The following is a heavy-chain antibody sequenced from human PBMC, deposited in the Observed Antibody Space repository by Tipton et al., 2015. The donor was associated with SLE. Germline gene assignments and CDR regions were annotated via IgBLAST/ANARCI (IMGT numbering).Heavy chain of an antibody. CDR2: ISHSGSA. CDR1: GGSISTYF. V-gene: IGHV4-34*01. Sequence: TLSLTCTISGGSISTYFWSWIRQSPGKRLEWIGEISHSGSANYNPSLKSRGTISLDMSKNQFSLRLSSVTAADTAVYYCARGVAGYFYYCYMDVWGKGTTVTISS. CDR3: ARGVAGYFYYCYMDV. J-gene: IGHJ6*03.